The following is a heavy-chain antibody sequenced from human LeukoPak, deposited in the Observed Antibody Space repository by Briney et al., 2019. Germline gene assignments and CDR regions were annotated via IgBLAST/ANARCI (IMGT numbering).Heavy chain of an antibody. CDR3: AISLGGYDILTGYGY. J-gene: IGHJ4*02. CDR2: MNPNSGNT. Sequence: ASVKVSCKASGYTFTSYDINWVRQATGQGLEWMGWMNPNSGNTGYAQKFQGRVTMTRNTSISTAYMELSSLRSEDTAVYYCAISLGGYDILTGYGYWGQGTLVTVSS. CDR1: GYTFTSYD. D-gene: IGHD3-9*01. V-gene: IGHV1-8*01.